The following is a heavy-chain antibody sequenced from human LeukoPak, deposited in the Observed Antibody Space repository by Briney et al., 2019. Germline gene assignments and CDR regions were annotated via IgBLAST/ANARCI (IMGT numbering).Heavy chain of an antibody. J-gene: IGHJ4*02. V-gene: IGHV1-69*06. Sequence: GSSVKVSCKASGGTFSSYAISWVRQAPGQGLEWMGGIIPIFGTANYAQKFQGRVTITADKSTSTAYMELSSLRSEDTAVYYCAREMRYFDWFFDCWGQGTLVTVSS. CDR1: GGTFSSYA. D-gene: IGHD3-9*01. CDR3: AREMRYFDWFFDC. CDR2: IIPIFGTA.